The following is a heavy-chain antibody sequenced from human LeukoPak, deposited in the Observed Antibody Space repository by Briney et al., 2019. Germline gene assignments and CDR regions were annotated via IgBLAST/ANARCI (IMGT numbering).Heavy chain of an antibody. CDR3: ASTSSSSPYYYYGMDV. CDR2: IDPSDSYT. CDR1: GYSFTSYW. D-gene: IGHD6-13*01. Sequence: GESLRIPCKGSGYSFTSYWISWVHQMPGKGLEWMGRIDPSDSYTNYSPSFQGHVTISADKSISTAYLQWSSLKASDTAMYYCASTSSSSPYYYYGMDVWGQGTTVTVSS. J-gene: IGHJ6*02. V-gene: IGHV5-10-1*01.